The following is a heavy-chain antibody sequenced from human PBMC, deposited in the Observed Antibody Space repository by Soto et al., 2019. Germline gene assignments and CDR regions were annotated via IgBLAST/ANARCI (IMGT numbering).Heavy chain of an antibody. Sequence: GGSLRLSCAASGFTFDDYAMHWVRQAPGKGLEWVSGISWNSGSIGYADSVKGRFTISRDNAKNSLYLQMNSLRAEDTALYYCAKVWDRRIAVAGTSDAFDIWGQGTMVTVSS. D-gene: IGHD6-19*01. CDR3: AKVWDRRIAVAGTSDAFDI. CDR1: GFTFDDYA. CDR2: ISWNSGSI. J-gene: IGHJ3*02. V-gene: IGHV3-9*01.